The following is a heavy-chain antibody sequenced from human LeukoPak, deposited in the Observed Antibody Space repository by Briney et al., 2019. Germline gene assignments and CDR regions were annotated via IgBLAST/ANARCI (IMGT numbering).Heavy chain of an antibody. CDR2: ISSSSSYI. V-gene: IGHV3-21*01. CDR1: GFTFSSYS. D-gene: IGHD6-13*01. CDR3: ARDGGAAGTTVNFDY. Sequence: PGGSLRLSCAASGFTFSSYSMNWVRQAPGKGLEWVSSISSSSSYIYYADSVKGRFTISRDNAKNSLYLQMNSLRAEDTAVYYCARDGGAAGTTVNFDYWGQGTLVTVSS. J-gene: IGHJ4*02.